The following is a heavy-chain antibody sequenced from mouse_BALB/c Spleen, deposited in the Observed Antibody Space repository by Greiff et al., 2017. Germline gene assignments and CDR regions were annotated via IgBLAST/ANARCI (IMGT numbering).Heavy chain of an antibody. CDR2: ISDGGSYT. D-gene: IGHD1-1*01. J-gene: IGHJ2*01. Sequence: DVKLVESGGGLVKPGGSLKLSCAASGFTFSDYYMYWVRQTPEKRLEWVATISDGGSYTYYPDSVKGRFTISRDNAKNNLYLQMSSLKSEDTAMYYCARESPSGYYGSSLYFDYWGQGTTLTVSS. V-gene: IGHV5-4*02. CDR1: GFTFSDYY. CDR3: ARESPSGYYGSSLYFDY.